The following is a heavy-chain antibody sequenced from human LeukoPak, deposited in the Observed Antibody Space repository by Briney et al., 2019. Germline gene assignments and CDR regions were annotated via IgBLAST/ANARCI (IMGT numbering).Heavy chain of an antibody. CDR1: GFTFSSYA. Sequence: GGSLRLSCAASGFTFSSYAMHWVRQAPGKGLEWVAVISYDGSNKYYADSAKGRFTISRDNSKNTLYLQMNSLRAEDTAVYYCARVPRGSKPAAGYFQHWGQGTLVTVSS. D-gene: IGHD6-25*01. CDR3: ARVPRGSKPAAGYFQH. J-gene: IGHJ1*01. V-gene: IGHV3-30-3*01. CDR2: ISYDGSNK.